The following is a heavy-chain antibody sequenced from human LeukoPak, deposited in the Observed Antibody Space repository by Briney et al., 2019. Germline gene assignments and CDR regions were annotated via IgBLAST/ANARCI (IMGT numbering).Heavy chain of an antibody. Sequence: SETLSLTCTVSGGSISSSSYYWGWIRQPPGTGLEWIGSIYYSGSTYYNPSLKSRVTISVDTSKNQFSLKLSSVTAADTAVYYCASFYGDYIDYWGQGTLVTVSS. J-gene: IGHJ4*02. CDR3: ASFYGDYIDY. D-gene: IGHD4-17*01. V-gene: IGHV4-39*01. CDR1: GGSISSSSYY. CDR2: IYYSGST.